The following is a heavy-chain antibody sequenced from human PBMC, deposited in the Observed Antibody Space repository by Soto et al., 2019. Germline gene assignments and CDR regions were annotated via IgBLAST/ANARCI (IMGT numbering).Heavy chain of an antibody. CDR3: ARVKRGYSYGSIIDF. Sequence: PFVPHSLSWSVAGGKSVDHGGSWIRQTQGKRLEYIGYIFYSGSTNYNPPLKSRVAISVDTSRNQFALKLRSVTAADTATYYCARVKRGYSYGSIIDFCGRATLVT. D-gene: IGHD5-18*01. V-gene: IGHV4-59*11. CDR2: IFYSGST. CDR1: GGKSVDHG. J-gene: IGHJ4*01.